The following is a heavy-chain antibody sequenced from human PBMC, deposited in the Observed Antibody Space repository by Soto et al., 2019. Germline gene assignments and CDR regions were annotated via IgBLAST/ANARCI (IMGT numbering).Heavy chain of an antibody. V-gene: IGHV4-38-2*01. CDR1: GDSITTATY. CDR3: AILQSYFGSGTYYIVY. CDR2: IYHTGTT. J-gene: IGHJ4*02. D-gene: IGHD3-10*01. Sequence: QLQLQESGPGLVQPSETLSLTCAVSGDSITTATYWGWIRQPPGKGLQWIGSIYHTGTTYFTPSLESRVFISVDSSKIQFSRKVNSVTAADTAVYYCAILQSYFGSGTYYIVYWGQGTLGTVSS.